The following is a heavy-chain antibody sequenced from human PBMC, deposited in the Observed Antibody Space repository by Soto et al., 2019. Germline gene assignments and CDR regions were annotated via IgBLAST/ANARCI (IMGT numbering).Heavy chain of an antibody. Sequence: PSETLSLTCSVSGASVSIGYDYWSWIRQSPGKGLEWIGYVFHNGRTNYNPSLRGRVTISADTSTNQFSLKMTSVTAADTAVYYCAASIDSGSLYSTFCFDSWGPRAQVTVSS. V-gene: IGHV4-61*01. CDR2: VFHNGRT. CDR1: GASVSIGYDY. D-gene: IGHD3-10*01. J-gene: IGHJ5*01. CDR3: AASIDSGSLYSTFCFDS.